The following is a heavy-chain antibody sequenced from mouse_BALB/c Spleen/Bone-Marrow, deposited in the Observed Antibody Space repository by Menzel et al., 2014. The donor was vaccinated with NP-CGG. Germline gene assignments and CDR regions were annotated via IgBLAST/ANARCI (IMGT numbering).Heavy chain of an antibody. CDR1: GYSFTSYW. V-gene: IGHV1S126*01. CDR3: ARVWDEGSYAMDY. J-gene: IGHJ4*01. D-gene: IGHD4-1*01. Sequence: VQLQQSGPQLVRPGASVKISCKASGYSFTSYWMHWVKQRPGQGLEWIGMIDPSDSETRLNQKFKDKATLTVDKSSSTAYMQLSRPTSEDSAVYYCARVWDEGSYAMDYWGQGTSVTVSS. CDR2: IDPSDSET.